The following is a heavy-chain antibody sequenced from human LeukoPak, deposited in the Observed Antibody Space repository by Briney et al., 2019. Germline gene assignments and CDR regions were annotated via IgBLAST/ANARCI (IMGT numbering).Heavy chain of an antibody. CDR2: ISWNSGSI. CDR3: ARDLYYYDSSGYPLGY. D-gene: IGHD3-22*01. Sequence: GRSLRLSCAASGFMFDDYAMHWVRQAPGKGLEWVSGISWNSGSIGYVDSVKGRFTISRDNAKNSLYLQMNSLRAEDTAVYYCARDLYYYDSSGYPLGYWGQGTLVTVSS. J-gene: IGHJ4*02. CDR1: GFMFDDYA. V-gene: IGHV3-9*01.